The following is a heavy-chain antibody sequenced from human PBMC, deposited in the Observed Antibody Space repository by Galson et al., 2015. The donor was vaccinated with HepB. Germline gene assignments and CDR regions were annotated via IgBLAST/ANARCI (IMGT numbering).Heavy chain of an antibody. D-gene: IGHD3-10*01. CDR2: IYHSGST. J-gene: IGHJ6*02. CDR1: GGSISSSNW. V-gene: IGHV4-4*02. CDR3: ARALGHYYGSGSHDRSYYYYYGMDV. Sequence: SETLSLTCAVSGGSISSSNWWSWVRQPPGKGLEWIGEIYHSGSTNYNPSLKSRVTISVDKSKNQFSLKLSSVTAADTAVYYCARALGHYYGSGSHDRSYYYYYGMDVWGQGTTVTVSS.